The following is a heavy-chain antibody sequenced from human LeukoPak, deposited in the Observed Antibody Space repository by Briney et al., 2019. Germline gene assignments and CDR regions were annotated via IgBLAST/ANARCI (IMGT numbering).Heavy chain of an antibody. J-gene: IGHJ6*03. CDR3: ARKETYYDFWSGYSDYYYMDV. CDR2: INWNGGST. D-gene: IGHD3-3*01. Sequence: GGSLRLSCAASGLTFDDYGLSWVRQAPGKGLEWVSGINWNGGSTGYADSVKGRFTISRDNAKKSLYLQMNSLRAEDTAVYYCARKETYYDFWSGYSDYYYMDVWGKGTTVTVSS. CDR1: GLTFDDYG. V-gene: IGHV3-20*04.